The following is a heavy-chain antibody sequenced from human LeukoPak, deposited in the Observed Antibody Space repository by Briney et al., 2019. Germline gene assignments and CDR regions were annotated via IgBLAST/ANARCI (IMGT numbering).Heavy chain of an antibody. Sequence: ASVKVSCKASGYTFTGYYMHWVRQAPGQGLEWMGWINPNTGGTNYAQKFQGRVTMTRDTSISTAYMELSSLRSEDTAVYFCARETESSPLLLWFGELFTPFDYWGQGTLVTVSS. V-gene: IGHV1-2*02. CDR2: INPNTGGT. CDR1: GYTFTGYY. D-gene: IGHD3-10*01. J-gene: IGHJ4*02. CDR3: ARETESSPLLLWFGELFTPFDY.